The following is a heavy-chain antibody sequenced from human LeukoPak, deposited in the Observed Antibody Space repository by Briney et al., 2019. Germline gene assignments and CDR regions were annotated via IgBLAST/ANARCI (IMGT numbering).Heavy chain of an antibody. D-gene: IGHD4-17*01. V-gene: IGHV1-69*04. CDR1: GGTFSSYA. CDR3: ARTTVTQRAPFDY. J-gene: IGHJ4*02. CDR2: IIPIFGIA. Sequence: GPSVKVSCKASGGTFSSYAISWVREAPGQGLEWMGRIIPIFGIANHAQKLQGRDRITAIKSTSTAYMELSSLRSEDTAVYYCARTTVTQRAPFDYWGQGTLVTVSS.